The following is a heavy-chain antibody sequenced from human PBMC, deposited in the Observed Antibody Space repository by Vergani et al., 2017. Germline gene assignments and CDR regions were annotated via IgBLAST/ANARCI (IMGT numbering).Heavy chain of an antibody. D-gene: IGHD5-18*01. CDR1: GFTFSDYY. V-gene: IGHV3-11*04. J-gene: IGHJ3*02. Sequence: QVQLVESGGGLVKPGGSLRLSCAASGFTFSDYYMSWISQAPGKGLEWVSYISSSGSTIYYAESVKGRFTISSDKSKNTLYLQMNSLRAEDTAVYYCAKNANRGCRHHDAFDIWGQGTMVTVSS. CDR2: ISSSGSTI. CDR3: AKNANRGCRHHDAFDI.